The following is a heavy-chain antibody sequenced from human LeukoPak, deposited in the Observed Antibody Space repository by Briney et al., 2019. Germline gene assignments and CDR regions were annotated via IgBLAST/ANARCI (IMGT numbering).Heavy chain of an antibody. Sequence: GGSLRLSCAASGFTFSNYDMSWVRQAPGKGLEWVSAISYGGGSTYADSVKGRFTISRNNSNNTLYLQMNSLRAEDTAKYYCAKTIPYWYFDLWGRGTLVTVSS. CDR2: ISYGGGST. V-gene: IGHV3-23*01. CDR1: GFTFSNYD. D-gene: IGHD5-24*01. J-gene: IGHJ2*01. CDR3: AKTIPYWYFDL.